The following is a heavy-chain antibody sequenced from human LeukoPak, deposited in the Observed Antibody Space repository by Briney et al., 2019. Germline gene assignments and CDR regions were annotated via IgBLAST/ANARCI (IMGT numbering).Heavy chain of an antibody. D-gene: IGHD3-22*01. CDR3: ARDRGYYDSSGSLGY. J-gene: IGHJ4*02. V-gene: IGHV3-21*01. CDR1: GFTFSSYA. CDR2: IGAGGTFT. Sequence: GGSLRLSCTASGFTFSSYAMNWVRQAPGKGLEWVSGIGAGGTFTYYADSVKGRFTISRDNAKNSLYLQMNSLRAEDTAVYYCARDRGYYDSSGSLGYWGQGTLVTVSS.